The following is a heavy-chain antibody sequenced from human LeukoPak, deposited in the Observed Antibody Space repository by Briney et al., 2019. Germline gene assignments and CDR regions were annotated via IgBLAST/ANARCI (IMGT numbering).Heavy chain of an antibody. Sequence: SETLSLTCAVYGGSFSGYYWSWIRQPPGKGLEWIGEINHSGSTNYNPSLKSRVTISVDTSKNQFSLRLSSVTAADTAVYYCARRGITGGSYQYDYWGQGTLVTVSS. D-gene: IGHD1-26*01. J-gene: IGHJ4*02. V-gene: IGHV4-34*01. CDR2: INHSGST. CDR3: ARRGITGGSYQYDY. CDR1: GGSFSGYY.